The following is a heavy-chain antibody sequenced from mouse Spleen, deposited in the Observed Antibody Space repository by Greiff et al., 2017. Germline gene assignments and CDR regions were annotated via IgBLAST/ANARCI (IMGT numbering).Heavy chain of an antibody. J-gene: IGHJ2*01. D-gene: IGHD2-12*01. CDR3: AREYSYYSYDRYFDY. Sequence: EVQLQESGPGLVKPSQSLSLTCSVTGYSITSGYYWNWIRQFPGNKLEWMGYISYDGSNNYNPSLKNRISITRDTSKNQFFLKLNSVTTEDTATYYCAREYSYYSYDRYFDYWGQGTTLTVSS. CDR2: ISYDGSN. V-gene: IGHV3-6*01. CDR1: GYSITSGYY.